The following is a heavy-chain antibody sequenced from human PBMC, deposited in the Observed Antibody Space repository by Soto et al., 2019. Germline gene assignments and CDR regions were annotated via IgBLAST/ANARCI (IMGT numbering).Heavy chain of an antibody. Sequence: SVKVPCKASGYTFTSYYMHWVRQAPGQGLEWMGIINPSGGSTSYAQKFQGRVTMTRDTATSTVYMELGSLRSEDTAVYSCATANYDILPVYTPRGFDPWGQGTLVTVS. J-gene: IGHJ5*02. CDR3: ATANYDILPVYTPRGFDP. V-gene: IGHV1-46*01. CDR1: GYTFTSYY. CDR2: INPSGGST. D-gene: IGHD3-9*01.